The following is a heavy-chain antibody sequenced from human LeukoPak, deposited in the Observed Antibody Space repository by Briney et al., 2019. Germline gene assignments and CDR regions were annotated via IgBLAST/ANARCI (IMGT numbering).Heavy chain of an antibody. CDR1: GYTLTELS. D-gene: IGHD3-10*01. CDR2: FDPEDGET. J-gene: IGHJ4*02. Sequence: GASVKVSCKVSGYTLTELSMHWVRQAPGKGLEWMGGFDPEDGETIYAQKFQGRVTMTEVTSTDTAYMELSSLRSEDTAVYYCATDPSSYYYGSGSYYPYWGQGTLVTVSS. CDR3: ATDPSSYYYGSGSYYPY. V-gene: IGHV1-24*01.